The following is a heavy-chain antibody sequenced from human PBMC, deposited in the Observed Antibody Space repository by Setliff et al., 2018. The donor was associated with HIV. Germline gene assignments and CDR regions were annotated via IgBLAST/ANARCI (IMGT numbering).Heavy chain of an antibody. CDR2: IKDRTDKYAT. CDR1: GFTFSGSP. J-gene: IGHJ4*02. Sequence: PGGSLRLSCAASGFTFSGSPIHWVRQASGKGLEWLGRIKDRTDKYATAYAASVKGRFTIFRDDSANTAYLQLNSLETEDTAVYYCTTKGRDVYTLEAPGWGQGTLVTVSS. CDR3: TTKGRDVYTLEAPG. V-gene: IGHV3-73*01. D-gene: IGHD2-15*01.